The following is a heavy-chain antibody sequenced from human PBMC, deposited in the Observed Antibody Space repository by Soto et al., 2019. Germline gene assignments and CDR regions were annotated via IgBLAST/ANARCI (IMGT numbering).Heavy chain of an antibody. V-gene: IGHV3-15*01. CDR1: AFSFSDAW. J-gene: IGHJ4*02. Sequence: EVQLVESGGGLVKPGGSLTLSCAASAFSFSDAWRSWVRQAPGKWLEWVGRSRSKTDGGTADYTAPVNGRFIISRDDSKNTVSLEMNSLKIEDTAVYYCTTEGRDWGQGTLVTVSS. CDR3: TTEGRD. CDR2: SRSKTDGGTA.